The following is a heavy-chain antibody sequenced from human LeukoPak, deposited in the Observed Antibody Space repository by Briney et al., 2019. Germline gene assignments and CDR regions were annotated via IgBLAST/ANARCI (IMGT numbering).Heavy chain of an antibody. Sequence: GRSLRLSCAASGFTFSSYGMHWVRQAPGKELEWVAVISYDGSNKYYADSVKGRFTISRDNSKNTLYLQMNSLRAEDTAVYYCAKPHPYSSSNDAFDIWGQGTMVTVSS. CDR1: GFTFSSYG. D-gene: IGHD6-13*01. V-gene: IGHV3-30*18. CDR2: ISYDGSNK. J-gene: IGHJ3*02. CDR3: AKPHPYSSSNDAFDI.